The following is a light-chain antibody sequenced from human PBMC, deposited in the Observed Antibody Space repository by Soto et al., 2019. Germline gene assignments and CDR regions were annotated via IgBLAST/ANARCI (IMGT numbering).Light chain of an antibody. V-gene: IGLV1-40*01. J-gene: IGLJ3*02. CDR2: GNS. CDR1: SSNIGAGYD. Sequence: QAVLTQPPSVSGAPGQRVTISCTGSSSNIGAGYDVHWYQQLPGTAPKLLIYGNSNRPSGVPDRFSGSKSGTSASLANTGLQAEDEADYYCQSYDISLSGWVFGGGTKLTVL. CDR3: QSYDISLSGWV.